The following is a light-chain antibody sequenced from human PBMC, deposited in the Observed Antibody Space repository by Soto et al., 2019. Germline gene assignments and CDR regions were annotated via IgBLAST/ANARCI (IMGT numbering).Light chain of an antibody. J-gene: IGKJ1*01. CDR2: GAS. CDR1: QSISSIF. V-gene: IGKV3-20*01. CDR3: QQYVTSSWT. Sequence: EIVLTQSPGTLSLSPGERATLSCRASQSISSIFLAWYQQRPGQSPRLIIYGASSRATGIPDRFSGSGSGTDFTLTISRLDLEDSAFYYCQQYVTSSWTFGQGTKVDIK.